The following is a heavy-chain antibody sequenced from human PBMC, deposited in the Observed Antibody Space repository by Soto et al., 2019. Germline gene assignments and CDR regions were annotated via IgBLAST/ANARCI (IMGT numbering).Heavy chain of an antibody. CDR3: ARSREMYYYDSSGYYAH. CDR2: VSFRGST. D-gene: IGHD3-22*01. Sequence: PSETLSLTCTVSGDSINNYYWNWIRQSPGKELEWIGYVSFRGSTSYNPSLKSRVTISVDTSKNQFSLKLSSVTAADTAVYYCARSREMYYYDSSGYYAHWGQGTLVTVSS. V-gene: IGHV4-59*01. J-gene: IGHJ4*02. CDR1: GDSINNYY.